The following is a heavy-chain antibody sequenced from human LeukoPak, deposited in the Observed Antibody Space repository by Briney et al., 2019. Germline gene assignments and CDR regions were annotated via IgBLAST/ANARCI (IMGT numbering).Heavy chain of an antibody. D-gene: IGHD3-10*01. CDR3: ARGSTVVRGIIITGGYYFDY. Sequence: SETLSLTCTVSGGSISNYYWSWIRQPPGKGLEWIGYIYSSGSTNYNPSLKSRVTILIDTSKKQFSLKLNSVTAADTAVYYCARGSTVVRGIIITGGYYFDYWGQGTLVTVSS. J-gene: IGHJ4*02. V-gene: IGHV4-59*01. CDR2: IYSSGST. CDR1: GGSISNYY.